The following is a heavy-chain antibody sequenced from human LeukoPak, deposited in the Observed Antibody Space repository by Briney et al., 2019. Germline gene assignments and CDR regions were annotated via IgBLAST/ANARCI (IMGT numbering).Heavy chain of an antibody. J-gene: IGHJ4*02. CDR3: ARQAYCGGDCYSRDLDY. V-gene: IGHV3-30-3*01. Sequence: GGSLRPSCVGFRFNFRNYAMHWVRQAPGKGLEGVAVISNDGSNKYYAESVKGRFTISRDNSEDTLLLQMNTLRTEDTASYYCARQAYCGGDCYSRDLDYLGQGTLVTVSS. D-gene: IGHD2-21*02. CDR2: ISNDGSNK. CDR1: RFNFRNYA.